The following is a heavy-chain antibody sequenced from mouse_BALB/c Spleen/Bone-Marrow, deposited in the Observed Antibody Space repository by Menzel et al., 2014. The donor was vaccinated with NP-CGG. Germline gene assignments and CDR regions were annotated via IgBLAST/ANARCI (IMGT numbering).Heavy chain of an antibody. D-gene: IGHD2-1*01. CDR2: IWRGGRT. CDR3: AKNGNGYFDV. Sequence: QVQLKQSGPGLVQPSQSLSITCTVSGFSLSSYGVHWVRQSPGKGLEWLGVIWRGGRTDYNADFMSRLSITKDNSKSQVFFKMNSLQTNDTAIYSCAKNGNGYFDVWGAGTTVTVSS. J-gene: IGHJ1*01. V-gene: IGHV2-5*01. CDR1: GFSLSSYG.